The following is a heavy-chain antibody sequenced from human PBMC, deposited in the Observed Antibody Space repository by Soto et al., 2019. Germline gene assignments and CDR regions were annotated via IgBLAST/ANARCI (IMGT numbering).Heavy chain of an antibody. CDR2: IYYSGST. V-gene: IGHV4-39*01. J-gene: IGHJ4*02. CDR3: ARRVGAARGFYFDY. D-gene: IGHD6-6*01. Sequence: SETLSLTCTVSGGSISSSSYYWGWIRQPPGKGLEWIGSIYYSGSTYYNPSLKSRVTISVDTSKNQFSLKLSSVTAAATAVYYCARRVGAARGFYFDYWGQGTLVTVSS. CDR1: GGSISSSSYY.